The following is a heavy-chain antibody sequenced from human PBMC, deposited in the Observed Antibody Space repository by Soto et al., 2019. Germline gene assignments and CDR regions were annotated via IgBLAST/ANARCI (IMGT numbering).Heavy chain of an antibody. D-gene: IGHD6-19*01. CDR3: ARNSGWYNWFDP. J-gene: IGHJ5*02. CDR2: IIPILGIA. CDR1: GGTFSSYT. V-gene: IGHV1-69*02. Sequence: QVQLVQSGAEVKKPGSSVKVFCKASGGTFSSYTISWVRQAPGQGLEWMGRIIPILGIANYAQKFQGRVTITADKSTSTAYMELSSLRSEDTAVYYCARNSGWYNWFDPWGQGTLVTVSS.